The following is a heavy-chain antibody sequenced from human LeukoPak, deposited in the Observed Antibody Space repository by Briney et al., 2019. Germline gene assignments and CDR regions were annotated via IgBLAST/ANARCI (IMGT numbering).Heavy chain of an antibody. J-gene: IGHJ4*02. CDR3: ARESVSSDYFDF. D-gene: IGHD1-26*01. CDR2: IYSGGST. Sequence: GALRLSCAASGFTVSSHYMNWVRQAPGKGLEWVSLIYSGGSTYYADSVKGRFTISRDNSKNTLYLQMNNLRAEDTAVYYCARESVSSDYFDFWGQGTLVTVSS. CDR1: GFTVSSHY. V-gene: IGHV3-53*01.